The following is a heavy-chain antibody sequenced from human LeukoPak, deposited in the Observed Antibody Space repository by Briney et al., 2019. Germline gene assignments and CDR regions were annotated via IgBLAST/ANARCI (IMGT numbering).Heavy chain of an antibody. V-gene: IGHV4-59*08. CDR2: IYYSGST. J-gene: IGHJ4*02. Sequence: SETLSLTCTVSGGSTSSYYWSWIRQPPGKGLEWIGYIYYSGSTNYNPSLKSRVTISVDTSKNQFSLKLSSVTAADTAVYYCARTVIAVAGNRFDYWGQGTLVTVSS. CDR3: ARTVIAVAGNRFDY. CDR1: GGSTSSYY. D-gene: IGHD6-19*01.